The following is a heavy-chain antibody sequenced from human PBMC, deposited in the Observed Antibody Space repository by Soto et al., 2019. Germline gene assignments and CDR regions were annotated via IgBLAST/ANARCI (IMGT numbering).Heavy chain of an antibody. CDR3: ARTTAMVFFDY. CDR2: IYYSGST. V-gene: IGHV4-59*01. J-gene: IGHJ4*02. D-gene: IGHD5-18*01. CDR1: GGSISSYY. Sequence: SETLSLTCTVSGGSISSYYLSWIRQPPGKGLEWIGYIYYSGSTNYNPSLKSRVTISVDTSKNQFSLKLSSVTAADTAVYYCARTTAMVFFDYWGQGTLVTVSS.